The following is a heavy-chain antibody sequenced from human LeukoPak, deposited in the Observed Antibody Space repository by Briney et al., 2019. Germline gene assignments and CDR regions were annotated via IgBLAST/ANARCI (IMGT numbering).Heavy chain of an antibody. J-gene: IGHJ4*02. V-gene: IGHV3-30-3*01. CDR2: ISYDGSNK. D-gene: IGHD6-19*01. Sequence: GGSLRLSCAASGFTFSSYAMHWVRQAPGKGLEWVAVISYDGSNKYYADSVKGRFTISRDNAKNSLYLQMNSLRAEDTAVYYCAREGSGWYLDYWGQGSLVTVSS. CDR1: GFTFSSYA. CDR3: AREGSGWYLDY.